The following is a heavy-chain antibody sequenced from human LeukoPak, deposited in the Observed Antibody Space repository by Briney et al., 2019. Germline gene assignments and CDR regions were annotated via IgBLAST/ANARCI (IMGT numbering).Heavy chain of an antibody. CDR2: IFPADSDT. J-gene: IGHJ4*02. CDR1: GYSFTSYW. D-gene: IGHD2-2*01. CDR3: ARVIVPAAGRYYFDS. V-gene: IGHV5-51*01. Sequence: GESLKISCKGSGYSFTSYWIGWVRQMPGKGLERMGIIFPADSDTRYSPSFEGQVTISADKSISTAYLQWSSLKASDTATYYCARVIVPAAGRYYFDSWGQGTLVTVSS.